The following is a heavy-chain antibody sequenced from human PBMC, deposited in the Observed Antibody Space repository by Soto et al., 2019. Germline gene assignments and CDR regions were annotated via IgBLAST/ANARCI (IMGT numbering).Heavy chain of an antibody. J-gene: IGHJ4*02. CDR1: GFTFSRFA. CDR3: AKRPIDSVCHYFAY. V-gene: IGHV3-23*04. Sequence: EVQLVASGGGLVQPGGSMRLSCAASGFTFSRFAMSWVRQTPEKGLEWVSTIDTSGENTYYTDSVKGRFTIARYNSKNTLYLQIDSLRADVSACFCCAKRPIDSVCHYFAYWGQGTRITVSS. D-gene: IGHD2-8*01. CDR2: IDTSGENT.